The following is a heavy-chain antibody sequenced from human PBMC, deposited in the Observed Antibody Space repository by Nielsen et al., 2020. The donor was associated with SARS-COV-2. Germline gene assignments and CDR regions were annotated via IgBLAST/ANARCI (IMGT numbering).Heavy chain of an antibody. CDR2: IFYSGTT. CDR3: AGIHSSASIDF. Sequence: SETLSLTFTVSSGSIRTTSYYWVWIRQPPGKGLEWIGSIFYSGTTSYNPSLKSRVTISVDTSKNHFSLKLSSVTAADTAVYFCAGIHSSASIDFWGHGTLVTVSS. CDR1: SGSIRTTSYY. J-gene: IGHJ4*01. D-gene: IGHD3-22*01. V-gene: IGHV4-39*02.